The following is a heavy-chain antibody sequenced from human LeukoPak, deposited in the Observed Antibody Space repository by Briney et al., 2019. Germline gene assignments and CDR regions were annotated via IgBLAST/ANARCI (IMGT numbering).Heavy chain of an antibody. J-gene: IGHJ3*02. CDR2: IYTGGTT. V-gene: IGHV3-53*01. D-gene: IGHD4-17*01. CDR3: ARLNTATVLAFDI. CDR1: GFTISDNY. Sequence: GGSLRLPCAASGFTISDNYMSWVRQAPGKGLEWVSIIYTGGTTYYSDSVRGRFTISRDSSKNTVYLQMNSLTAGDTAVYYCARLNTATVLAFDIWGQGTMVTVSS.